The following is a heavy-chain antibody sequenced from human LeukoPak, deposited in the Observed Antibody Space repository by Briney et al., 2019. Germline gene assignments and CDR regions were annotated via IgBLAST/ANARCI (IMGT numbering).Heavy chain of an antibody. V-gene: IGHV1-2*02. D-gene: IGHD2-2*01. CDR1: GYTFTDYY. CDR2: INPNSGGT. Sequence: ASVEVSCKASGYTFTDYYMHWVRQAPGQGLEWMGWINPNSGGTYYAQKFQGRVTMTRDTSISTAYMELSRLRSDDTAVYYCARDADCSSTSCYNWFDSWGQGTLVTVSS. CDR3: ARDADCSSTSCYNWFDS. J-gene: IGHJ5*01.